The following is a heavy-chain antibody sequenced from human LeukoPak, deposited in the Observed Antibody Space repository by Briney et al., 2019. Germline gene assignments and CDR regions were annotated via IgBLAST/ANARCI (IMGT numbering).Heavy chain of an antibody. CDR3: ARDQSRYSGSYLAEYFQH. J-gene: IGHJ1*01. V-gene: IGHV4-38-2*02. Sequence: SETLSLTCTVSGYSISSGYYWGWIRQPPGKGLEWIGSIYHSGSTYYNPSLKSRVTISVDTSKNQFSLKLSSVTAADTAVYYCARDQSRYSGSYLAEYFQHWGQGTLVTVSS. CDR2: IYHSGST. D-gene: IGHD1-26*01. CDR1: GYSISSGYY.